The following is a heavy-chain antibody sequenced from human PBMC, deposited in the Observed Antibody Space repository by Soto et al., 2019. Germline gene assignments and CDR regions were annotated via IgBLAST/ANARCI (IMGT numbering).Heavy chain of an antibody. CDR3: ARSIVVPGTVFDP. V-gene: IGHV4-39*01. CDR1: GGSIRSGTYY. D-gene: IGHD6-19*01. J-gene: IGHJ5*02. Sequence: LSLTCTVSGGSIRSGTYYWGWFRQPPGKGLEWIGRIYYSGSTYYNPSLKSRVTISVDTSKNQFSLKLSSVTAADTAVYYCARSIVVPGTVFDPWGQGTLVTVSS. CDR2: IYYSGST.